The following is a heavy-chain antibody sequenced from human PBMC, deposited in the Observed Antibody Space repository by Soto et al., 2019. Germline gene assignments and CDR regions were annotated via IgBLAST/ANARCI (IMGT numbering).Heavy chain of an antibody. CDR3: ARQIYDSDTGPNFQYYFDS. D-gene: IGHD3-22*01. Sequence: GASLKISCKGSGYSFAGYWITWVRQKPGKGLEWMGRIDPSDSQTYYSPSFRGHVTISVTKSITTVFLQWSSLRASDTAMYYCARQIYDSDTGPNFQYYFDSWGQGPPVTFSS. CDR1: GYSFAGYW. J-gene: IGHJ4*02. CDR2: IDPSDSQT. V-gene: IGHV5-10-1*01.